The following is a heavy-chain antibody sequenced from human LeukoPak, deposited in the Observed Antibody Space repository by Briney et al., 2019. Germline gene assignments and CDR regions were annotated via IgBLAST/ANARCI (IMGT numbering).Heavy chain of an antibody. CDR2: IYYSGST. V-gene: IGHV4-31*03. J-gene: IGHJ4*02. Sequence: PSQTLSLTCTVSGGSISSGGYYWSWIRQHPGKGLEWIGYIYYSGSTYYNPSLKSRVTIPVDTSKNQFSLKLSSVTAADTAVYYCARVRQTTPVGVYYFDYWGQGTLVTVSS. CDR3: ARVRQTTPVGVYYFDY. CDR1: GGSISSGGYY. D-gene: IGHD1-7*01.